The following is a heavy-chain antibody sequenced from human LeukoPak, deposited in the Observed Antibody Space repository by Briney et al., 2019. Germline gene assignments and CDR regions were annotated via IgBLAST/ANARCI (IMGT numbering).Heavy chain of an antibody. CDR1: GGSISTFF. Sequence: SETLSLTCTVSGGSISTFFWTWIRQSAGKGLEWIGRIYTGTTYYNPSLESRATISVDTSNNRFSLKLTSLTAADTAVYYCARGTEMTSFTGYYSFDYGGRGSLVTVSS. CDR2: IYTGTT. CDR3: ARGTEMTSFTGYYSFDY. J-gene: IGHJ4*02. D-gene: IGHD3-9*01. V-gene: IGHV4-4*07.